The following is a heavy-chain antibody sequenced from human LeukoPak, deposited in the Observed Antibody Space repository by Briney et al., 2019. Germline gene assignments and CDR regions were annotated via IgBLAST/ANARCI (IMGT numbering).Heavy chain of an antibody. CDR1: GFTFSSYA. J-gene: IGHJ4*02. V-gene: IGHV3-30-3*01. Sequence: PGGSLRLSCAASGFTFSSYAMHWVRQAPGKGLEWVAVISYDGSNKYYADSVKGRFTISRDNSKNTLYLQMNSLRAEDTAVYYCARVPLYYDYSNYYFDYWGQGILVTVSS. D-gene: IGHD4-11*01. CDR3: ARVPLYYDYSNYYFDY. CDR2: ISYDGSNK.